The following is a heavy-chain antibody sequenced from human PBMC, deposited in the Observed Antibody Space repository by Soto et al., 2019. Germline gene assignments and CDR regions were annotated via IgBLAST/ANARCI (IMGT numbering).Heavy chain of an antibody. Sequence: WETLSLTCTVSGGSISSYYWSWIRQPPGKGLEWIGYIYYSGSTNYNPSLKSRVTISVDTSKNQFSLKLSSVTAADTAVYYCARGQRSDYYYYYYMDVWGKGTTVTVSS. J-gene: IGHJ6*03. CDR3: ARGQRSDYYYYYYMDV. CDR2: IYYSGST. D-gene: IGHD1-1*01. CDR1: GGSISSYY. V-gene: IGHV4-59*01.